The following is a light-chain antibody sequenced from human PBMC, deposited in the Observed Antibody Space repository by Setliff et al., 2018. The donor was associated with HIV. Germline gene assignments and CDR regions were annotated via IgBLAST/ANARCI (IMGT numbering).Light chain of an antibody. Sequence: QSALTQPASVSGSPGQSTTISCTGTSSDVGDYNYVSWYQQHPGKAPKLMIYDVSNRPSGVSNRFSGSKSGNTASLTISGLQAEDEADYYCSSYTSSSTRVFGTGTKVNVL. CDR1: SSDVGDYNY. CDR2: DVS. J-gene: IGLJ1*01. CDR3: SSYTSSSTRV. V-gene: IGLV2-14*03.